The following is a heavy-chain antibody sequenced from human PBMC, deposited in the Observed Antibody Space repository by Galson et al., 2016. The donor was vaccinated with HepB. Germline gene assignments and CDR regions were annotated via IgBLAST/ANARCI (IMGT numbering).Heavy chain of an antibody. J-gene: IGHJ4*02. D-gene: IGHD3-3*01. CDR3: ARTITISGVVIVSPPGYFDY. CDR1: GGSISSGGYY. CDR2: IFYSGAT. V-gene: IGHV4-31*03. Sequence: TLSLTCTVSGGSISSGGYYWSWLRQHPGKGLEWLGFIFYSGATYFNPSLKSRAAILVDSSKNQFSLILGSVTAADTAVYYCARTITISGVVIVSPPGYFDYWGPGTLVTVSS.